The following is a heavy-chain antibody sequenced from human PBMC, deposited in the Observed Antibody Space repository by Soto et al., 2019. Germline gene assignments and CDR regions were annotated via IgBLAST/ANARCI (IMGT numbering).Heavy chain of an antibody. Sequence: AAVKVSCKAPCYTFTRYGISLLRQSTGQGLEWMGWIIGYNGDTKYAQKFQGRVTMTVDTSTTTAYMQLRSLTSDDRAVYYCAKNGQPPYYYYGMDVWGQGTTVTVSS. CDR2: IIGYNGDT. CDR1: CYTFTRYG. D-gene: IGHD2-8*01. V-gene: IGHV1-18*01. J-gene: IGHJ6*02. CDR3: AKNGQPPYYYYGMDV.